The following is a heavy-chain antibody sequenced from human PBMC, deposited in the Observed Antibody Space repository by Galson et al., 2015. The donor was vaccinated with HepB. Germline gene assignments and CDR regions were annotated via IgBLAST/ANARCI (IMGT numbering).Heavy chain of an antibody. CDR2: INHSGST. V-gene: IGHV4-34*01. J-gene: IGHJ4*02. Sequence: LTCAVYGGSFSGYYWSWIRQPPGKGLEWIGEINHSGSTNYNPSLKSRVTISVDTSKNQFSLKLSSVTAADTAVYYCARELQQLVPLLDYWGQGTLVTVSS. CDR1: GGSFSGYY. CDR3: ARELQQLVPLLDY. D-gene: IGHD6-13*01.